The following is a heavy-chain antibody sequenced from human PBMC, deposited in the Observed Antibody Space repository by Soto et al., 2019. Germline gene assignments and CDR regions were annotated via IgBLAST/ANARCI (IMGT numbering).Heavy chain of an antibody. Sequence: LSLTFTVSGGSISSGDYYWSWIRQPPLKGLEWIGYIYYSGSTYYNPSLKSRVTISVDTSKNQFSLKLSSVTAADTAVYYCARAGVLWFGEKHYGMDVWGQGTTVTVSS. CDR1: GGSISSGDYY. CDR3: ARAGVLWFGEKHYGMDV. D-gene: IGHD3-10*01. J-gene: IGHJ6*02. V-gene: IGHV4-30-4*01. CDR2: IYYSGST.